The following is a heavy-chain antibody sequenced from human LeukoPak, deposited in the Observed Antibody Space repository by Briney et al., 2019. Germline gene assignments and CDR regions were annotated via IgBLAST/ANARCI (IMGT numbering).Heavy chain of an antibody. CDR3: ARDGNYYDSSGPADY. CDR1: RFIFSRYW. CDR2: INSDGIST. Sequence: GGSLRLSCAASRFIFSRYWMHCVRQAPGKGLVWVSRINSDGISTSYADSVKGRFTISRDNAKNTLYLQMNSLRAEDTAVYYCARDGNYYDSSGPADYWGQGTLVTVSS. J-gene: IGHJ4*02. D-gene: IGHD3-22*01. V-gene: IGHV3-74*01.